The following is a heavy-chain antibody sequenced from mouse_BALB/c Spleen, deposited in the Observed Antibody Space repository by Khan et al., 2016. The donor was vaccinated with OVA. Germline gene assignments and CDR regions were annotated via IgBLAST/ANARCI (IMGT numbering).Heavy chain of an antibody. CDR1: GYTFSNYW. Sequence: QVHVKQSGAELAKPGASVKMSCKASGYTFSNYWIHWVKQRPGQGLEWIGYINPSSGYTYSNQTFNDKATLTTDKSSSTAYMQLSSLTSEDSAVYYCARDRIDYWGQGTTLTVSS. V-gene: IGHV1-7*01. J-gene: IGHJ2*01. CDR3: ARDRIDY. CDR2: INPSSGYT.